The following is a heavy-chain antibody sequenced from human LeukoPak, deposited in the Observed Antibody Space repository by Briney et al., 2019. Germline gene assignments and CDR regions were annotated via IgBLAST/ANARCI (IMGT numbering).Heavy chain of an antibody. J-gene: IGHJ4*02. Sequence: GGSLRLSCAASGFTFSSYGMHWVRQAPGKGLEWAAVISYDGSNKYYADSVKGRFTISRDNSKNTLYLQMNSLRAEDTAVYYCAKLQWLVLSDFDYWGQGTLVTVSS. V-gene: IGHV3-30*18. CDR2: ISYDGSNK. CDR1: GFTFSSYG. D-gene: IGHD6-19*01. CDR3: AKLQWLVLSDFDY.